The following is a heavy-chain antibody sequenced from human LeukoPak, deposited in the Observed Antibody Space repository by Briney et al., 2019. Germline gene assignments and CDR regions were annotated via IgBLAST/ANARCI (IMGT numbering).Heavy chain of an antibody. CDR2: IRSKANSYAT. V-gene: IGHV3-73*01. J-gene: IGHJ4*02. Sequence: GGSLRLSCAASGFTFSGSAMHWVRQASGKGLEWVSRIRSKANSYATAYAASVKGRFTISRDDSKNTAYLQMNSLRAEDTAVYYCAKVSGESEDFDYWGQGTLVTVSS. CDR3: AKVSGESEDFDY. D-gene: IGHD5/OR15-5a*01. CDR1: GFTFSGSA.